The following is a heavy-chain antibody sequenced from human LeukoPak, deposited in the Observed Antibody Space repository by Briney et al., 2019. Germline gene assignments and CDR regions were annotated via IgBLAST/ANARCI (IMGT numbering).Heavy chain of an antibody. CDR3: ARDATYYDILTGYYRLAPFDY. J-gene: IGHJ4*02. V-gene: IGHV1-2*02. D-gene: IGHD3-9*01. CDR1: GYTFTGYY. Sequence: ASVKVSCKASGYTFTGYYMHWVRQAPGQGLEWMGWINPNSGGTNYAQKFQGRVTMTRDTSISTAYMELSRLRSDDTAVYYCARDATYYDILTGYYRLAPFDYWGQGTLVTVSS. CDR2: INPNSGGT.